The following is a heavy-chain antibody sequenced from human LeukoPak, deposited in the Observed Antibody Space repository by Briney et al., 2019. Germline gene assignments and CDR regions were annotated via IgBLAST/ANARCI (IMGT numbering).Heavy chain of an antibody. CDR3: ARDLGYDSSGYHY. V-gene: IGHV4-4*07. D-gene: IGHD3-22*01. CDR2: IYTSGST. CDR1: GDSFGTSY. J-gene: IGHJ4*02. Sequence: SETLSLTCAVSGDSFGTSYWTWIRQPAGKGLEWIGRIYTSGSTNYNPSLKSRVTMSIDTSKKQFSLKLSSVTAADTAVYYCARDLGYDSSGYHYWGQGTLVTVSS.